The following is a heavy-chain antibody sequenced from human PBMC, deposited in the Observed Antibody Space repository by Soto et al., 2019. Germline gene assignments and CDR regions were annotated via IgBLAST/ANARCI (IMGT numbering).Heavy chain of an antibody. J-gene: IGHJ6*02. CDR3: AKNGQPPYYYYGLDV. D-gene: IGHD2-8*01. V-gene: IGHV1-18*01. CDR1: GYTFTRYG. Sequence: ASVKVSCKASGYTFTRYGISWVRQAPGQGLEWMGWISGYNGDTNYAQKFKGRVSMTIDTSTTTAYMELRSLRSDDTAVYYCAKNGQPPYYYYGLDVWGQ. CDR2: ISGYNGDT.